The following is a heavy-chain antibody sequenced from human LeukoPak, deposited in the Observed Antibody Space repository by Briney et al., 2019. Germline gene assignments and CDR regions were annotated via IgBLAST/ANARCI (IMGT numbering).Heavy chain of an antibody. CDR3: ARSAYYDSSGYQPPYFDY. Sequence: SETLSLTCTVSGGSISSSSYYWGWIRQPPGKGLEWIGSIYYSGSTYYNPSLKSRVTISVDTSKNQFSLKLSSVTAADTAVYYCARSAYYDSSGYQPPYFDYWGQGTLVTVSS. D-gene: IGHD3-22*01. CDR2: IYYSGST. CDR1: GGSISSSSYY. V-gene: IGHV4-39*07. J-gene: IGHJ4*02.